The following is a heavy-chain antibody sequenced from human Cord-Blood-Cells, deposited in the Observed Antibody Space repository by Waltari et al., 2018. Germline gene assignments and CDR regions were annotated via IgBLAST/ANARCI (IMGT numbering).Heavy chain of an antibody. CDR2: IKQDGSEK. D-gene: IGHD3-3*01. V-gene: IGHV3-7*01. CDR1: GFTFSSYW. J-gene: IGHJ4*02. CDR3: ARDVLFYDFWSGHYFDY. Sequence: EVQLVESGGGLVQPGGSLRLSCAASGFTFSSYWMSWVRQAPGKGLEWVANIKQDGSEKYYVYSVKGRFTISRDNAKNSLYLQMNSLRAEDTAVYYCARDVLFYDFWSGHYFDYWGQGTLVTVSS.